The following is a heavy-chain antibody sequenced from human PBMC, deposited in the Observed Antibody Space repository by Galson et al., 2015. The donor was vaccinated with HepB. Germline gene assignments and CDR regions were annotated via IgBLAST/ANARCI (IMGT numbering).Heavy chain of an antibody. CDR1: GGSFSGYY. Sequence: SETLSLTCAVYGGSFSGYYWSWIRQPPGKGLEWIGEINHSGSTNYNPSLKSRVTISVDTSKNQFSLKLSSVTAADTAVYYCARGEYQLLFGVDYWGQGTLVTVSS. D-gene: IGHD2-2*01. CDR3: ARGEYQLLFGVDY. J-gene: IGHJ4*02. V-gene: IGHV4-34*01. CDR2: INHSGST.